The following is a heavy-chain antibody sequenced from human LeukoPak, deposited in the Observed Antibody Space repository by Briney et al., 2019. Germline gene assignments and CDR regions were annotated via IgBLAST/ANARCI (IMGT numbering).Heavy chain of an antibody. Sequence: GRSLRLSCAASGFTFDDYAMYWVRQAPGKGLEWVSGISWNSGSIGYADSVKGRFTISRDNAKNSLYLQMNSLRAEDTALYYCAKGIDSSGYDAFDIWGQGTMVTVSS. CDR2: ISWNSGSI. V-gene: IGHV3-9*01. CDR1: GFTFDDYA. D-gene: IGHD3-22*01. J-gene: IGHJ3*02. CDR3: AKGIDSSGYDAFDI.